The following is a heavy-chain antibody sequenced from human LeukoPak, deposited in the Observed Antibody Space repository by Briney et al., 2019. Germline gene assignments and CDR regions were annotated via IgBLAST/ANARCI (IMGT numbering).Heavy chain of an antibody. CDR1: GGTFSSYA. J-gene: IGHJ4*02. CDR3: ARRRGGPPHFDY. V-gene: IGHV1-69*05. Sequence: ASVKVSCKASGGTFSSYAISWVRQAPAQGLEWMGGIIPIFGTANYAQKFQGRVTITTDESTSTAYMELSSLRSEDTAVYYCARRRGGPPHFDYWGQGTLVTVSS. CDR2: IIPIFGTA. D-gene: IGHD3-10*01.